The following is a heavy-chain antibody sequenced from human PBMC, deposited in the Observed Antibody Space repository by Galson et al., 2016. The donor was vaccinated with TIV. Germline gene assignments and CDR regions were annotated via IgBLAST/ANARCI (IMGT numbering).Heavy chain of an antibody. CDR3: ARDAYGAHYYFMDV. J-gene: IGHJ6*03. CDR2: INPNNGAP. CDR1: GHAFTAYY. Sequence: SCKASGHAFTAYYIHWARQAPGQGLEWMGWINPNNGAPKHAKDFQGRVTITRDASIRTAYMELSSLRFDDAAVYYCARDAYGAHYYFMDVWGKGTTVIVSS. V-gene: IGHV1-2*02. D-gene: IGHD4-17*01.